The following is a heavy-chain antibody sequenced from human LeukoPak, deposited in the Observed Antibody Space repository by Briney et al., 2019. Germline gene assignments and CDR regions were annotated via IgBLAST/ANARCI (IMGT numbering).Heavy chain of an antibody. CDR2: IYYSGGT. J-gene: IGHJ4*02. Sequence: SETLSLTCSVSGGSISSRNYYWGWIRQPPGKKLEWIGSIYYSGGTYYNPSLKSRVTISVDTSKNQFSLKLSSVTAADTAVYYCARVQIAYSYGLFDYWGQGTLVTVSS. CDR3: ARVQIAYSYGLFDY. V-gene: IGHV4-39*07. CDR1: GGSISSRNYY. D-gene: IGHD5-18*01.